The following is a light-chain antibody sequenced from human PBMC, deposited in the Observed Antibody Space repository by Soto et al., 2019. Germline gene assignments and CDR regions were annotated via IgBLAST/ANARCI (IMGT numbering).Light chain of an antibody. CDR3: QQYGSSPSGVT. J-gene: IGKJ3*01. CDR2: GAS. Sequence: IVLTQSPGTLSLSPGERATLSCMSSQMVSSNYLAWYQQKPGQAPRLLIYGASSRATGIPDRFSGSGSGTDFTLTISRLEPEDFAVYYCQQYGSSPSGVTFGPGPKWIS. V-gene: IGKV3-20*01. CDR1: QMVSSNY.